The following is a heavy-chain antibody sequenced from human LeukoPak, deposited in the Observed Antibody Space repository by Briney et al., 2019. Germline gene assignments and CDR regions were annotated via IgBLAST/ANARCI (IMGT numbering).Heavy chain of an antibody. CDR3: AKTSAAGTFDY. J-gene: IGHJ4*02. V-gene: IGHV3-30*18. Sequence: GGSLGLSCAASGFTFSSYGMHWVRQAPGKGLGWVAVISYDGSNKYYADSVKGRFTISRDNSKNTLYLQMNSLRAEDTAVYYCAKTSAAGTFDYWGQGTLVTVSS. D-gene: IGHD6-13*01. CDR1: GFTFSSYG. CDR2: ISYDGSNK.